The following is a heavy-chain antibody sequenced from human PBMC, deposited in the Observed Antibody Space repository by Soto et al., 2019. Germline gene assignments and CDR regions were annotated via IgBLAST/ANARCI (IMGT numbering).Heavy chain of an antibody. Sequence: VQLVQSGAEVKKPGESLKMSCQASGYSFTTYWIAWVRQMPGKGPEWMGIIYPGDSETRYNPSFQGQVTISADNSVSTAYLQWSSLKASDTAIYYWARARVEGYGGYEAPLDYWGQGTPVTVS. J-gene: IGHJ4*02. CDR3: ARARVEGYGGYEAPLDY. D-gene: IGHD5-12*01. V-gene: IGHV5-51*01. CDR2: IYPGDSET. CDR1: GYSFTTYW.